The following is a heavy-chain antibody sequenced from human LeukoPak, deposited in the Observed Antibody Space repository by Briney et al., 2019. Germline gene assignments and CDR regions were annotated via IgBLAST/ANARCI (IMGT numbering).Heavy chain of an antibody. CDR3: TTYSFLWERNP. Sequence: GGSLRLSCAASGFIFSTYWMTWVRQAPGKGLEWVGRIKANTLGGTTDYSAPVKDRFTISRDDSKNTVYLQMNSLKTEDTAVYYCTTYSFLWERNPWGQGTLVTVSS. CDR1: GFIFSTYW. D-gene: IGHD1-1*01. V-gene: IGHV3-15*01. CDR2: IKANTLGGTT. J-gene: IGHJ5*02.